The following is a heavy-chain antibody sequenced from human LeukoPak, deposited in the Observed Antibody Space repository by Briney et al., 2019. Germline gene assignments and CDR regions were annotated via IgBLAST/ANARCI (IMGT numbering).Heavy chain of an antibody. CDR2: ISYDGSNK. D-gene: IGHD1-26*01. CDR3: ARLGGAGY. Sequence: PGGSLRLSCAASGFTFSSYAMHWVRQAPGKGLEWVAVISYDGSNKYYADSVKGRFTISRDNSKNTLYLQMNSLRAEDTAVYYCARLGGAGYWGQGTLVTVSS. J-gene: IGHJ4*02. V-gene: IGHV3-30*01. CDR1: GFTFSSYA.